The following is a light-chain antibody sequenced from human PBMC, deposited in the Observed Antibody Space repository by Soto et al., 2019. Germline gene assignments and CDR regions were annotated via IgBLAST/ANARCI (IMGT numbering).Light chain of an antibody. Sequence: DIQMTQSPTTLSASVGDRVTITCRVSQSISNWLAWYQQKPGKAPKLLIYKASTLESGVPSRFTGSGSGTEFTLTISSLQPDDFAPYYCQQYNSLWTFGQGTKIEIK. J-gene: IGKJ1*01. CDR3: QQYNSLWT. CDR2: KAS. CDR1: QSISNW. V-gene: IGKV1-5*03.